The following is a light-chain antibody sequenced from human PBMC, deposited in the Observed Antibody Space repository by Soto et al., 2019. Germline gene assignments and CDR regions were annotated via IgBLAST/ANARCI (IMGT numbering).Light chain of an antibody. CDR3: SSFTSSSTQV. V-gene: IGLV2-14*01. CDR1: SSDFGGYNY. Sequence: QSALTQPASVSGSPGQSITISCTGTSSDFGGYNYVSWYQQHPGKAPKHMIYEVTNRPSGVSNRFSGSKSGNTASLTISGLEAEDEADYYCSSFTSSSTQVFGGGTKLTVL. J-gene: IGLJ2*01. CDR2: EVT.